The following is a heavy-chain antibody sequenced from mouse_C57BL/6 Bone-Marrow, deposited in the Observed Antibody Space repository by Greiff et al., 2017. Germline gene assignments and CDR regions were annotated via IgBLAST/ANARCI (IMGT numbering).Heavy chain of an antibody. Sequence: VQLVESGAELARPGASVKMSCKASGYTFTSYTMHWVKQRPGQGLEWIGYINPSSGYTKYNQKFKDKATLTADKSSSTAYMQLSSLTSEDSAVYYCAREGLFAYWGQGTLVTVSA. CDR1: GYTFTSYT. CDR3: AREGLFAY. CDR2: INPSSGYT. J-gene: IGHJ3*01. V-gene: IGHV1-4*01.